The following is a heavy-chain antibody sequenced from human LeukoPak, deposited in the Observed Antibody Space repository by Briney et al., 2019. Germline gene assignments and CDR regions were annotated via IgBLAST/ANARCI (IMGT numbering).Heavy chain of an antibody. Sequence: SETLSLTCAVYGGSFSDKHWSWIRQTPGKGLEWIGEVDHSGSTNYSPSLKSRVTISVDTSKNQFSLKLSSVTAADTAVYFCASVVRGVIANYYYYMDVWGKGTTVIVSS. CDR2: VDHSGST. J-gene: IGHJ6*03. CDR1: GGSFSDKH. CDR3: ASVVRGVIANYYYYMDV. D-gene: IGHD3-10*01. V-gene: IGHV4-34*01.